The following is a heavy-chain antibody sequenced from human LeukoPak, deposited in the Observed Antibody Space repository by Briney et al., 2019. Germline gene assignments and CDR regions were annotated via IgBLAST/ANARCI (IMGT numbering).Heavy chain of an antibody. CDR1: GFTFSSYS. CDR3: ARDEEVAGSYYYYYGMDV. D-gene: IGHD6-19*01. V-gene: IGHV3-30-3*01. Sequence: GGSLRLSCAASGFTFSSYSMQWVRQAPGKGLEWVAVISYDGSNKYYADSVKGRFTISRDNSKNTLYLQMNSLRAEDTAVYYCARDEEVAGSYYYYYGMDVWGQGTTVTVSS. CDR2: ISYDGSNK. J-gene: IGHJ6*02.